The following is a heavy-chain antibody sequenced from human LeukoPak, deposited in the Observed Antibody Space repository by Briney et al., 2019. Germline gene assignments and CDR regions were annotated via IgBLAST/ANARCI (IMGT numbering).Heavy chain of an antibody. V-gene: IGHV4-39*02. CDR2: ISSSGNT. CDR3: ARLGAGPTYYDFWSGYSSFYFDY. D-gene: IGHD3-3*01. Sequence: SETLSLTCIVSGGSTSGGNYYWCWIRRPPGKGLEWIGGISSSGNTYYNPSLKSRITISVDTSKNHFSLKLSSVTAADTAVYYCARLGAGPTYYDFWSGYSSFYFDYWGQGTLVTVSS. J-gene: IGHJ4*02. CDR1: GGSTSGGNYY.